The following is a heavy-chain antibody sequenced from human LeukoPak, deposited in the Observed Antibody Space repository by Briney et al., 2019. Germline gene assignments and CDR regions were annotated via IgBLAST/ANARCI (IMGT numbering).Heavy chain of an antibody. D-gene: IGHD1-26*01. CDR1: GFTFSDYY. CDR2: ITGSGGRT. V-gene: IGHV3-23*01. Sequence: HPGGSLRLSCAASGFTFSDYYMSWIRQAPGKGLEWVSAITGSGGRTYYADSVKGRFTISRDNSKNTLYLQMSSLRAEDTAIYYCAKEYTGTFSPFPSYFDNWGQGTLVTVSS. J-gene: IGHJ4*02. CDR3: AKEYTGTFSPFPSYFDN.